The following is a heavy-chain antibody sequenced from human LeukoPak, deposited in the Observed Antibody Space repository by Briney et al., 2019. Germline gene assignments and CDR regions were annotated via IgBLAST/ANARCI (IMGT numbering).Heavy chain of an antibody. CDR2: INHSGST. CDR1: GVSFSGYY. D-gene: IGHD6-6*01. CDR3: ARPYSSSMYYFDY. J-gene: IGHJ4*02. V-gene: IGHV4-34*01. Sequence: SETLSLTCAVYGVSFSGYYWSWIRQPPGKGLEWIGEINHSGSTNYNPSLKSRVTISVDTSKNQFSLKLSSVTAADTAVYYCARPYSSSMYYFDYWGQGTLVTVSS.